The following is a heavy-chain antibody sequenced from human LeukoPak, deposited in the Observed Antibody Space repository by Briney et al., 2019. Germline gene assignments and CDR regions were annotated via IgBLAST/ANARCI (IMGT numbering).Heavy chain of an antibody. V-gene: IGHV3-23*01. CDR1: GFTFSSYA. Sequence: GGSLRLSCAASGFTFSSYAMSWVRQAPGKGLEWVSAISGSGGSTYYADSVKGRFTISRDNAKNSLYLQMNSLRAEDTAVYYCARDRRSSSFAPSYYYYMDVWGKGTTVTVSS. J-gene: IGHJ6*03. D-gene: IGHD6-6*01. CDR3: ARDRRSSSFAPSYYYYMDV. CDR2: ISGSGGST.